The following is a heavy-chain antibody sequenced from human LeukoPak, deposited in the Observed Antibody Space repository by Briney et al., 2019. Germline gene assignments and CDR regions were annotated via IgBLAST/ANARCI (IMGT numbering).Heavy chain of an antibody. V-gene: IGHV3-21*01. CDR1: GFTFSSYS. J-gene: IGHJ4*02. Sequence: GGSLRLSCAASGFTFSSYSMNWVRQAPGKGLEWVSSISSSSSYIYYADSVKGRFTISRDNAKNSLYLQMNSLRAEDTAVYYCARGPDYYDSSGYSYWGQGTLVTVSS. CDR2: ISSSSSYI. CDR3: ARGPDYYDSSGYSY. D-gene: IGHD3-22*01.